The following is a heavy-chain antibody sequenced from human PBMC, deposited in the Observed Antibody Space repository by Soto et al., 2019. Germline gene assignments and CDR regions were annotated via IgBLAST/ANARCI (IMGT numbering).Heavy chain of an antibody. D-gene: IGHD6-13*01. J-gene: IGHJ5*02. Sequence: QVQLQESGPGLVKPSQTLSLTCTVSGGSISSGDYYWSWIRQPPGKGLEWIGYIYYSGSTYYNPSLKRRVTISVDTSKHQFSLKLSSGTAADTAVYYWARERPDGSRLDPWGQGTLVTVSS. V-gene: IGHV4-30-4*01. CDR2: IYYSGST. CDR3: ARERPDGSRLDP. CDR1: GGSISSGDYY.